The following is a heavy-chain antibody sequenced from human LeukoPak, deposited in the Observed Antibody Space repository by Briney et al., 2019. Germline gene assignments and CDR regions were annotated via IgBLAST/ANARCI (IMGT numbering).Heavy chain of an antibody. J-gene: IGHJ4*02. Sequence: ASVKVSCKASGYTFTSYGISWVRQAPGQGLEWMGWISAYNGNTNYAQKLQGRVTMTTDTSTSTAYMELRSLRSDDTAVYYCARLGHTMNYYDSSGYYPLDYWGQGTLVTASS. CDR3: ARLGHTMNYYDSSGYYPLDY. CDR1: GYTFTSYG. V-gene: IGHV1-18*01. CDR2: ISAYNGNT. D-gene: IGHD3-22*01.